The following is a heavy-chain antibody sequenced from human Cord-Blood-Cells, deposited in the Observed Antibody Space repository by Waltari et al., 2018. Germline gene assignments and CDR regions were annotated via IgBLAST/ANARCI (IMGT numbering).Heavy chain of an antibody. Sequence: QVQLQQWGAGVLKPSETLSLTCAVYGGSFSGYYWSWIRQPPGKGLEWIGEINHSGSTNYNPSLKSRVTISVDTSTHQFSLKLSSVTAADTAVYYCASSGWYNWFDPWGQGTLVTVSS. V-gene: IGHV4-34*01. CDR2: INHSGST. CDR3: ASSGWYNWFDP. CDR1: GGSFSGYY. J-gene: IGHJ5*02. D-gene: IGHD6-19*01.